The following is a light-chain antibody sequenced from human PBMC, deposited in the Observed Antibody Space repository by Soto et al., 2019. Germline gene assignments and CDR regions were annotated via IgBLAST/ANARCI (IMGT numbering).Light chain of an antibody. CDR2: NND. CDR1: SSNIGSNI. V-gene: IGLV1-44*01. CDR3: SAWDASLNAIL. Sequence: QLVLSQPPSASGTPGQRVTISCSGRSSNIGSNIVNWYQQLPGTAPKLLIYNNDQRPSGVPVRFSGSKSGTSASLAISGLQSEDEADYYCSAWDASLNAILFGGGTKLTVL. J-gene: IGLJ3*02.